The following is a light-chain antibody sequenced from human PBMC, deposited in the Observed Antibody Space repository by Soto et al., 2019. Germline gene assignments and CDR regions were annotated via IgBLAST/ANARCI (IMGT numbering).Light chain of an antibody. CDR1: QSISNS. CDR2: DAS. V-gene: IGKV3-11*01. Sequence: IVLTPSPANPSLSPGERATLSCRASQSISNSLAWYQQKPGQVPRLLIYDASNRATGIPARFSGSGSGTDFTLTISSLEPEDFAVYYCQQRGEWPPGATFGQGTRLEIK. J-gene: IGKJ5*01. CDR3: QQRGEWPPGAT.